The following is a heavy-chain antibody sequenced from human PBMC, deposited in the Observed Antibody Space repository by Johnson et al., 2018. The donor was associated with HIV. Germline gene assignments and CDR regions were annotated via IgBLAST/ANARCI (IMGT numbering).Heavy chain of an antibody. CDR3: AKGYEQIAGSPDAFDI. V-gene: IGHV3-23*04. Sequence: VQLVESGGGLVQPGGSLRLSCAASGFTFSSYDMHWVRQATGKGLEWVAAISGSGGSTYYADSVKGRFTIARDNSKNPLYLQMNSLRAEDTAVYYCAKGYEQIAGSPDAFDIWGQGTMVTVSS. J-gene: IGHJ3*02. CDR1: GFTFSSYD. D-gene: IGHD3-10*01. CDR2: ISGSGGST.